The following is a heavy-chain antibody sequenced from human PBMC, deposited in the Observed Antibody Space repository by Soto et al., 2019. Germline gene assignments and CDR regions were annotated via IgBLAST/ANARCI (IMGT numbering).Heavy chain of an antibody. V-gene: IGHV2-5*02. CDR1: GFSFSSSGVG. J-gene: IGHJ4*02. CDR3: ARVMGSGTVGVFDY. D-gene: IGHD6-13*01. CDR2: IYWDNYK. Sequence: QITLKESGPTLVKPTQTLTLTCTFSGFSFSSSGVGVGWIRQPPGKALEWLALIYWDNYKQYSPSLKNRFTITKDPSKNQVVLTMTKMEPVDTGTYYCARVMGSGTVGVFDYWGQGTLVTVSS.